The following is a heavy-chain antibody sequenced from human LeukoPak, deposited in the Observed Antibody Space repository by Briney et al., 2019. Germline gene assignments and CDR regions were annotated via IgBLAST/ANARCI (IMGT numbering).Heavy chain of an antibody. CDR2: ISYDGSDK. CDR1: GFTFSDYG. D-gene: IGHD4/OR15-4a*01. Sequence: PGRSLRLSCEASGFTFSDYGMHWVRQPPGKGLEWVAVISYDGSDKFYVDSVKGRFTISRDNSKNTLYLQMNSLRAEDTAVYYCARGIHHRVPKENFDYWGQGTLVTVSS. J-gene: IGHJ4*02. V-gene: IGHV3-30*03. CDR3: ARGIHHRVPKENFDY.